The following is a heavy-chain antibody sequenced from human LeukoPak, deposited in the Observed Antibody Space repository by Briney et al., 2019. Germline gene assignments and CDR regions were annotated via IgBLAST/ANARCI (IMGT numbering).Heavy chain of an antibody. D-gene: IGHD3-3*01. CDR2: IYYSGST. Sequence: PSETLSLTCTVSGGSISSSSYYWGWIRQPPGKGLEWIWSIYYSGSTYYNPSLKSRVTISVDTSKNQFSLKLSSVTAADTAVYYCTTYYDFWSGYYPFDYWGQGTLVTVSS. V-gene: IGHV4-39*01. J-gene: IGHJ4*02. CDR1: GGSISSSSYY. CDR3: TTYYDFWSGYYPFDY.